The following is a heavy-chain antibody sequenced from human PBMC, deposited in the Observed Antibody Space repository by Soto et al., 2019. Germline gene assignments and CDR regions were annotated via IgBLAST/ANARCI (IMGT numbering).Heavy chain of an antibody. CDR2: IYYSGST. J-gene: IGHJ3*02. V-gene: IGHV4-28*01. Sequence: QVQLQESGPGLVKPSDSLSHTCAVSGYYISSSNWWGWIRQPPGKGLEWIGDIYYSGSTYYTPSPKIRVTMSLDTSKNHFPLQLISLTAVDTAVYYCARKNGVLDAFDIWGQGTMVTVSS. CDR1: GYYISSSNW. D-gene: IGHD4-17*01. CDR3: ARKNGVLDAFDI.